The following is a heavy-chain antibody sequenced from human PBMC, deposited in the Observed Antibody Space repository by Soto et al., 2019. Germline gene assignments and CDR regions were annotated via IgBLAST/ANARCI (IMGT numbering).Heavy chain of an antibody. V-gene: IGHV4-39*01. D-gene: IGHD6-13*01. CDR3: ARLKALAAAGISY. Sequence: SETLSLTCTVSGGSISSSSYYWGWIRQPPGKGLEWIGSIYYSGSTYYNPSLKSRVTISVDTSKSQFSLKLSSVTAADTAVYYCARLKALAAAGISYWGQGTLVTVS. J-gene: IGHJ4*02. CDR2: IYYSGST. CDR1: GGSISSSSYY.